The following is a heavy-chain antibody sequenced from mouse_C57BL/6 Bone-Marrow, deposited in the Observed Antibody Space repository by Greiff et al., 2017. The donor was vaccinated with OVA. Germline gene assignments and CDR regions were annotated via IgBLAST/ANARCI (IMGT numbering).Heavy chain of an antibody. V-gene: IGHV1-39*01. Sequence: EVKLQESGPELVKPGASVKISCKASGYSFTDYNMNWVKQSTGKSLEWIGVINPNYGTTSYNQKFKGKATLTVDQSSSTAYMQLNSLTSEDSAVYYCARPAYYSNYERVGFAYWGQGTLVTVSA. J-gene: IGHJ3*01. CDR1: GYSFTDYN. CDR3: ARPAYYSNYERVGFAY. D-gene: IGHD2-5*01. CDR2: INPNYGTT.